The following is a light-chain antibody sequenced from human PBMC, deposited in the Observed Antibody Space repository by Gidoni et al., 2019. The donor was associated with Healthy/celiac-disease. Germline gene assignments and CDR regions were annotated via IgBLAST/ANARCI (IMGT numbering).Light chain of an antibody. J-gene: IGKJ2*01. CDR3: QQSYSTPQNT. CDR2: AAS. Sequence: DIQMTQSPSSLSAPVGDRVTITCRASQSISSYLNWYQQKPGKAPKLLIYAASSLQSGVPSRFSGSGSGTDFTLTISSLQPEDFATYYCQQSYSTPQNTFGQXTKLEIK. V-gene: IGKV1-39*01. CDR1: QSISSY.